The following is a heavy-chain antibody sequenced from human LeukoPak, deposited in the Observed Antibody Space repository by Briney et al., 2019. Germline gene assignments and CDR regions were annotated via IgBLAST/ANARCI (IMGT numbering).Heavy chain of an antibody. V-gene: IGHV3-23*01. J-gene: IGHJ4*02. CDR3: AVGYDSSGYYYLLDY. D-gene: IGHD3-22*01. Sequence: GGSLRLSCAASGFTFSSYAMSWVRQAPGKGLEWVSAISGSGGSTYYADSVKGRFTISRDNSKNTLYLQMNSLRAEDTAVYYCAVGYDSSGYYYLLDYWGQGTLVTVSS. CDR2: ISGSGGST. CDR1: GFTFSSYA.